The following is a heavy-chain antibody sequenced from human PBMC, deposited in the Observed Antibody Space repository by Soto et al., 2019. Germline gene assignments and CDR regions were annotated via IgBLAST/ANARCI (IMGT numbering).Heavy chain of an antibody. CDR2: IYRDGTT. V-gene: IGHV3-74*01. CDR3: MRGNTGYGNFDY. J-gene: IGHJ4*02. CDR1: GFSLNNYW. D-gene: IGHD5-12*01. Sequence: GGSLRLSCAVSGFSLNNYWMHWVRQRPGKGLVWVARIYRDGTTSYADSVKGRFTISRDNAKNTVSLQMNSLKDEDTAVYYCMRGNTGYGNFDYWGQGTLVTVSS.